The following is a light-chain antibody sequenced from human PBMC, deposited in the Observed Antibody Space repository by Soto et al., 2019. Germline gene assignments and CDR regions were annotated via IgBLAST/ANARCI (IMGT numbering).Light chain of an antibody. J-gene: IGLJ2*01. V-gene: IGLV2-23*02. Sequence: QSALTQPASVSGSPGQSITISCTGASSDVGTYNLVSWYQHHPGKAPKLMIYEVTKRPSGISNRFSGSKSGNTASLTISGLQAEDEADYYCCLYGGSSRHVVFGGGTKLTVL. CDR2: EVT. CDR1: SSDVGTYNL. CDR3: CLYGGSSRHVV.